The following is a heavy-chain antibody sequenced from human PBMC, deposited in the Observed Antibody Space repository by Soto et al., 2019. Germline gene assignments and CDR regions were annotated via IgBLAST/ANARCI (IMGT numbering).Heavy chain of an antibody. V-gene: IGHV3-23*01. CDR3: AHPRGYGVFDAVDI. CDR1: GFIFTTYA. J-gene: IGHJ3*02. D-gene: IGHD4-17*01. Sequence: EVQLLQTGGGLVQPGGSLSLSCAASGFIFTTYAMNWVRQAPGKGLEWASAISSSGESTYYAESVRGRFTISRDNSINTLYLQMRSLRPDDTAVYYCAHPRGYGVFDAVDIWGQGTMVTVSS. CDR2: ISSSGEST.